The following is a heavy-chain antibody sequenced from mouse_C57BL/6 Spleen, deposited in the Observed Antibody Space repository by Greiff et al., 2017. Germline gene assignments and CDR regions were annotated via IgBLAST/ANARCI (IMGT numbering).Heavy chain of an antibody. V-gene: IGHV5-17*01. J-gene: IGHJ1*03. CDR1: GFTFSDYG. CDR2: ISSGSSTI. Sequence: EVKLMESGGGLVKPGGSLKLSCAASGFTFSDYGMHWVRQAPEKGLEWVAYISSGSSTIYYADTVKGRFTISRDNAKNTLFLQMTSLRSEDTAMXYCARRGSWYFDVWGTGTTVTVSS. CDR3: ARRGSWYFDV. D-gene: IGHD1-1*01.